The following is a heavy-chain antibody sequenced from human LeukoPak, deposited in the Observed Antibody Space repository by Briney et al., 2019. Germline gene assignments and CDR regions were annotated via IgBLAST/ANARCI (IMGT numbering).Heavy chain of an antibody. CDR3: ARDHLMRDPYYYDSSGYYFYDY. D-gene: IGHD3-22*01. CDR2: IYYSGST. J-gene: IGHJ4*02. V-gene: IGHV4-59*12. Sequence: SETLSLTCTVSGGSISSYYWSWIRQPPGKGLEWIGYIYYSGSTNYNPSLKSRVTISVDTSKNQFSLKLSSVTAADTAVYYCARDHLMRDPYYYDSSGYYFYDYWGQGTLVTVSS. CDR1: GGSISSYY.